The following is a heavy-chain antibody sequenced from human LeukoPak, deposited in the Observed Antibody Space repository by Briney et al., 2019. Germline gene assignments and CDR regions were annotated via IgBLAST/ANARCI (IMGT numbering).Heavy chain of an antibody. J-gene: IGHJ5*02. Sequence: SETLSLTCTVSGGSISSYYWSWIRQPPGKGLEWIGCIYYSGSTNYNPSLKSRVTISVDTSKNQFSLKLSSVTAADTAVYYCARFCNYYDSSGHYYGFDPWGQGTLVTVSS. V-gene: IGHV4-59*01. CDR1: GGSISSYY. D-gene: IGHD3-22*01. CDR3: ARFCNYYDSSGHYYGFDP. CDR2: IYYSGST.